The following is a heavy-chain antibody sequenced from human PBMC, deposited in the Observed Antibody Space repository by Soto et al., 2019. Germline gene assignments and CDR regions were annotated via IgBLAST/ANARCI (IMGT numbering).Heavy chain of an antibody. Sequence: QVQLVQSGAEVKKPGSSVKVSCKASGGTFSSYTISWVRQAPGQGLEWMGRIIPILGIANYAQKFQGRVTITADKSTSTAYMELSSLRSEDTAVYYCARGGIAVAAGTSIDYWGQGTLVTVSS. J-gene: IGHJ4*02. CDR3: ARGGIAVAAGTSIDY. D-gene: IGHD6-19*01. CDR2: IIPILGIA. CDR1: GGTFSSYT. V-gene: IGHV1-69*02.